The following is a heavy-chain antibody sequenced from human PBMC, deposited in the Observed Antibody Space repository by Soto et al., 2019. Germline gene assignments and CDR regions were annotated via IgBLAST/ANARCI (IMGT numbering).Heavy chain of an antibody. V-gene: IGHV1-46*01. J-gene: IGHJ4*02. D-gene: IGHD6-19*01. CDR3: VRLSGCSGGSKFDH. CDR2: INPSGGST. Sequence: ASVKVSCKASGYTFTSFYLHWVRQAPGQGLEWMGIINPSGGSTNYAQRFQGRVTMTRDTSTSTGYMELSSLRSEDTAVYYCVRLSGCSGGSKFDHWGQGTLVTVSS. CDR1: GYTFTSFY.